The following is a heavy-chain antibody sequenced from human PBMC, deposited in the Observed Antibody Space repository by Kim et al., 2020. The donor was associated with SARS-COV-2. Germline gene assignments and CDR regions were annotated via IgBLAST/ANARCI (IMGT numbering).Heavy chain of an antibody. CDR3: ARDHSTYYYDSSGYYRALTPDYYYYGMDV. D-gene: IGHD3-22*01. CDR1: GFTFSDYY. V-gene: IGHV3-11*05. Sequence: GGSLRHSCAASGFTFSDYYMSWIRQAPGKGLEWVSYISSSSSYTNYADSVKGRFTISRDNAKNSLYLQMNSLRAEDTAVYYCARDHSTYYYDSSGYYRALTPDYYYYGMDVWGQGTTVTVSS. CDR2: ISSSSSYT. J-gene: IGHJ6*02.